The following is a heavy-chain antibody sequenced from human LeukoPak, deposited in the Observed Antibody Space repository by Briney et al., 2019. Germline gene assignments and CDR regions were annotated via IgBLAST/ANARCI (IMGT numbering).Heavy chain of an antibody. D-gene: IGHD1-26*01. J-gene: IGHJ4*02. Sequence: ASVKVSCKASGYTFTSYYMHWVRQAPGQGLEWMGITNPSGGSTSYAQKFQGRVTMTRDMSTSTVYMELSSLRSEDTAVYYCARFVATGVGATVPFDYWGQGTLVTVSS. CDR2: TNPSGGST. V-gene: IGHV1-46*01. CDR3: ARFVATGVGATVPFDY. CDR1: GYTFTSYY.